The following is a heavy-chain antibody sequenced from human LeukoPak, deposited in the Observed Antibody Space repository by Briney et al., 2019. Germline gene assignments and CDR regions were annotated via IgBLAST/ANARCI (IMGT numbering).Heavy chain of an antibody. V-gene: IGHV3-48*03. Sequence: GGSLRLSCAASGFTFSSYEMNWVRQAPGKGLEWVSYISSSGSTIYYADSVKGRFTISRDNAKNSLYPQMNSLRAEDTAVYYCARLAVAFDYWGQGTLVTVSS. D-gene: IGHD6-19*01. CDR3: ARLAVAFDY. J-gene: IGHJ4*02. CDR1: GFTFSSYE. CDR2: ISSSGSTI.